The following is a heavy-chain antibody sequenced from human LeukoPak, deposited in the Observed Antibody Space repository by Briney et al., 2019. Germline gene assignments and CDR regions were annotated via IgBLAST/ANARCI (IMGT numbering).Heavy chain of an antibody. J-gene: IGHJ3*02. D-gene: IGHD1-1*01. CDR2: IRYDGSNK. Sequence: GGSLRLSCAASGFTFSSYGMHWVRQAPGKGLEWVAFIRYDGSNKYYADSVKGRFTISRDNSKNTLYLQMNSLRAEDTAVYYCAKDSSKRYNWKRDAFDIWGQGTMVTVSS. CDR1: GFTFSSYG. V-gene: IGHV3-30*02. CDR3: AKDSSKRYNWKRDAFDI.